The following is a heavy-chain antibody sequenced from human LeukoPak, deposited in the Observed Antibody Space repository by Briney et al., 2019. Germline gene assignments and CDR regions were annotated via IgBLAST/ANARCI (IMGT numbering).Heavy chain of an antibody. CDR1: GGTFSSYT. CDR3: ARGALGQWLAYFDD. CDR2: IIPILGIA. Sequence: SGNVSCKASGGTFSSYTISWVRQAPGQGLEWVGRIIPILGIANYAQKFQGKVTITADKSTSTAYMELGSLRSEDTAVYYCARGALGQWLAYFDDWGQGTLVTVSS. V-gene: IGHV1-69*02. D-gene: IGHD6-19*01. J-gene: IGHJ4*02.